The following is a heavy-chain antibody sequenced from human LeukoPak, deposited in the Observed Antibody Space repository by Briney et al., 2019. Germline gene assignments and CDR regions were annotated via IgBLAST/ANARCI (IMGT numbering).Heavy chain of an antibody. J-gene: IGHJ4*02. CDR2: IIPIFGTA. CDR1: GDTFSSYA. V-gene: IGHV1-69*01. CDR3: ARGRMAGTYVFDY. Sequence: ASVKVSCKASGDTFSSYAISWVRQAPGQGLEWMGGIIPIFGTANYAQKFQGRVTITADESTSTAYMELTSLRSEDTAVYYCARGRMAGTYVFDYWGQGTLVTVSS. D-gene: IGHD6-19*01.